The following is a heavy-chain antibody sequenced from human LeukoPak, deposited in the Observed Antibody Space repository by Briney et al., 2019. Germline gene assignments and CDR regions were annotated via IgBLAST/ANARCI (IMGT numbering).Heavy chain of an antibody. CDR3: ARGLNVRVTIFGVVTNAFDI. Sequence: GRSLRLSCAASGFTFSSYGMHWVRHAPGKGLEWAASISSSSSYIYQADSVKGRFTISRDNAKNSLYLQMNSLRAEDTAVYYCARGLNVRVTIFGVVTNAFDIWGQGTMVTVSS. CDR1: GFTFSSYG. CDR2: ISSSSSYI. D-gene: IGHD3-3*01. J-gene: IGHJ3*02. V-gene: IGHV3-21*01.